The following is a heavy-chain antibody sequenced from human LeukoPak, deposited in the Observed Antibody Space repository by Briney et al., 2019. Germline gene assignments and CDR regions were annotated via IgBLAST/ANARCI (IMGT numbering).Heavy chain of an antibody. Sequence: PSQTLSLTCAVSGGSISSGGYSWSWIRQPPGKGLEWIGYIYHSGSTYYNPSLKSRVTISVDRSKNQFSLKLSSVTAADTAVYYCARVCCYDILTGHMGMGAFDIWGQGTMVTVSS. CDR1: GGSISSGGYS. CDR3: ARVCCYDILTGHMGMGAFDI. V-gene: IGHV4-30-2*01. CDR2: IYHSGST. D-gene: IGHD3-9*01. J-gene: IGHJ3*02.